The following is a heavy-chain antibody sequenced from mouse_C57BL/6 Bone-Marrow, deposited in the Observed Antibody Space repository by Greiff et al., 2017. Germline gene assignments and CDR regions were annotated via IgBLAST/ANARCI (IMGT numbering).Heavy chain of an antibody. D-gene: IGHD1-1*01. V-gene: IGHV2-5*01. Sequence: QVQLQQSGPGLVQPSQSLSITCTVSGFSLTSYGVHWVRQSPGKGLEWLGVIWRGGSTDYNAAFMSRLSITKDNSKSQVFFKMNSLQADDTAIYYCAIYYGSSYEYAMDYWGQGTSVTVSS. CDR1: GFSLTSYG. CDR3: AIYYGSSYEYAMDY. CDR2: IWRGGST. J-gene: IGHJ4*01.